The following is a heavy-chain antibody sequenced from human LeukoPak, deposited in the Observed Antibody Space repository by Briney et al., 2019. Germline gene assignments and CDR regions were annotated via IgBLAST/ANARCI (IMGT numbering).Heavy chain of an antibody. CDR1: GFTFSDYY. CDR3: VREGGSDWYSGWFDP. V-gene: IGHV3-11*04. CDR2: ISSSGSSR. J-gene: IGHJ5*02. Sequence: TGGSLGLSCAASGFTFSDYYMNWIRQAPGKGLEWVSYISSSGSSRYYADSVKGRFTISRDNAKNSLYLQMNSLRVEDTALYYCVREGGSDWYSGWFDPWGQGTQVTVSS. D-gene: IGHD6-19*01.